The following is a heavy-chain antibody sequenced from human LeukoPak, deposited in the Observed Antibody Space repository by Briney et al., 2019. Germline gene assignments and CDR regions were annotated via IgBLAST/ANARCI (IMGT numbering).Heavy chain of an antibody. D-gene: IGHD5-18*01. J-gene: IGHJ4*02. CDR1: GYTFTGYY. Sequence: ASVKVSCKASGYTFTGYYMHWVRQAPGQGLEWVGWINPNSGGTNYAQKFQGRVTMTRDTSITTAYLELSRLRSDDTAVYYCARDRDVDTAMLDWGQGTLVTVSS. CDR3: ARDRDVDTAMLD. CDR2: INPNSGGT. V-gene: IGHV1-2*02.